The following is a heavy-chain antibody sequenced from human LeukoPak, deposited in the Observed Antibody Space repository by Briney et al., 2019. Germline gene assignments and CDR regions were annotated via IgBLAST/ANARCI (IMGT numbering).Heavy chain of an antibody. CDR2: IKQDGSEK. CDR3: GRDRLIGGLDP. J-gene: IGHJ5*02. Sequence: PGGSLRLPCAGSGFTISDYWMTWVRQAPGKGLEWVANIKQDGSEKYYVDSVKGRFTISRDNAKNSLYLQMNSLKAADTAVYYCGRDRLIGGLDPWGQGTLVTVSS. D-gene: IGHD3-3*01. CDR1: GFTISDYW. V-gene: IGHV3-7*01.